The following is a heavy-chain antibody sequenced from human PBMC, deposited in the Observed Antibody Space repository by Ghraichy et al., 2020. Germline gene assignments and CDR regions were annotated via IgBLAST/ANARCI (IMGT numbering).Heavy chain of an antibody. J-gene: IGHJ4*02. Sequence: SETLSLTCTVSGGSISSSSYYWGWIRQPPGKGLQWIGNIYYSGSTYFNPSLKSRVTISVDTSKNQFSLKLTSVTAADTAVYYCARLEYYDILAGYYIPSYFDYWGQGTLVTVSS. CDR3: ARLEYYDILAGYYIPSYFDY. CDR2: IYYSGST. CDR1: GGSISSSSYY. V-gene: IGHV4-39*01. D-gene: IGHD3-9*01.